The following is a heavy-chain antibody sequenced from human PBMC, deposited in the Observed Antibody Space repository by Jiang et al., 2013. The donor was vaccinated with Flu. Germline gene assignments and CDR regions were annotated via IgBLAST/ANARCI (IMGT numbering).Heavy chain of an antibody. CDR3: ARGYCSGGSCYDEISGY. CDR2: INAGNGYT. D-gene: IGHD2-15*01. CDR1: GYTFTSYA. Sequence: GAEVKKPGASVKVSCKASGYTFTSYAMHWVRQAPGQRLEWMGWINAGNGYTKYSQKFQGRVTITRDTSASTAYMELSSLRSEDTAVYYCARGYCSGGSCYDEISGYWGQGTLVTVSS. V-gene: IGHV1-3*01. J-gene: IGHJ4*02.